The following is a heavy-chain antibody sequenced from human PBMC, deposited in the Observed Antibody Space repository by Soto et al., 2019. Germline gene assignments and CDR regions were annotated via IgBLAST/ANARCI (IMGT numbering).Heavy chain of an antibody. Sequence: QVQLQESGPGLVKPSQTLSLTCTVSGGSISSGGYYWSWIRQHPGKGLEWIGYIYYSGSTYYADSVKGRFTISRDNSKNTLYLQMNSLRAEDTAVYYCAKDIAAAGYYFDYWGQGTLVTVSS. V-gene: IGHV4-31*03. CDR2: IYYSGST. D-gene: IGHD6-13*01. CDR3: AKDIAAAGYYFDY. J-gene: IGHJ4*02. CDR1: GGSISSGGYY.